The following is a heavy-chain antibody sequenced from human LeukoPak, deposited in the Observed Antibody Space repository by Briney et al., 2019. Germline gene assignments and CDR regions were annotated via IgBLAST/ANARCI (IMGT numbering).Heavy chain of an antibody. CDR2: IYYSGST. D-gene: IGHD3-3*01. Sequence: SETLSLTCTVSGGSISSYYWSWIRQPPGKGLEWIGYIYYSGSTNYNPSLKSRVTISVDTSKNQFSLKLSSVTAADMAVYYCARGYYDFWSGYYKAYYYMDVWGKGTTVTVSS. CDR1: GGSISSYY. CDR3: ARGYYDFWSGYYKAYYYMDV. J-gene: IGHJ6*03. V-gene: IGHV4-59*01.